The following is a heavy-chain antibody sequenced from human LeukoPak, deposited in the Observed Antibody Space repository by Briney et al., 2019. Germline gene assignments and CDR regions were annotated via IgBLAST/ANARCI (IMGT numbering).Heavy chain of an antibody. J-gene: IGHJ4*02. Sequence: SVKVSCKASGGTFSSYAISWVRQAPGQGLEWMGGIISIFGTANYAQKFQGRVTITADESTSTAYMELSSLRSEDTAVYYCARGVGEYYDSTRAGFDYWGQGTLVTVSS. CDR3: ARGVGEYYDSTRAGFDY. D-gene: IGHD3-22*01. V-gene: IGHV1-69*01. CDR1: GGTFSSYA. CDR2: IISIFGTA.